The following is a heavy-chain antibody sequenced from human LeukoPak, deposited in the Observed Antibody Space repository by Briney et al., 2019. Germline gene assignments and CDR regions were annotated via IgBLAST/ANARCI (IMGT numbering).Heavy chain of an antibody. Sequence: RASVNVSCKASGYTFTSYYMHWVRQAPGQGLEWMGIINPSGGSTSYAQKFQGRGTMTRDTSTSTVYMELSSLRSEDTAVYYCARGVRSRWTYDSSGYLNGPWGQGTLVTVSS. CDR3: ARGVRSRWTYDSSGYLNGP. D-gene: IGHD3-22*01. CDR1: GYTFTSYY. V-gene: IGHV1-46*01. CDR2: INPSGGST. J-gene: IGHJ5*02.